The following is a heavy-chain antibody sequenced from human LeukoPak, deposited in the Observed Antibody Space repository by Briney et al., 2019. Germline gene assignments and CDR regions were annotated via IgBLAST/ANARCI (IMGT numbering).Heavy chain of an antibody. CDR2: IKSEPDGRTT. CDR3: TAILYCSGGTCYSH. CDR1: GFAFSNAW. J-gene: IGHJ4*02. V-gene: IGHV3-15*01. Sequence: GGSLRLSCAAPGFAFSNAWMHWVRQPPGKGLEWVGRIKSEPDGRTTDYAAPVKGRLTISRDDSKNTLYLQMNSLKTEDTAVYYCTAILYCSGGTCYSHWGQGTLVTVSS. D-gene: IGHD2-15*01.